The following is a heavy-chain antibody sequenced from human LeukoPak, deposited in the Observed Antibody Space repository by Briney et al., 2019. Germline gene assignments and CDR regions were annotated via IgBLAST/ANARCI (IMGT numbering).Heavy chain of an antibody. CDR1: GYTFTGYY. D-gene: IGHD3-9*01. Sequence: GASVKVSCKASGYTFTGYYMHWVRQAPGQGLEWMGWINPNSGGTNYAQKFQGRVTMTRDTSISTAYMELSRLRSDDTAVYYCARVWPRYYDILTGYYGLGDYFDYRGQGTLVTVSS. CDR3: ARVWPRYYDILTGYYGLGDYFDY. CDR2: INPNSGGT. J-gene: IGHJ4*02. V-gene: IGHV1-2*02.